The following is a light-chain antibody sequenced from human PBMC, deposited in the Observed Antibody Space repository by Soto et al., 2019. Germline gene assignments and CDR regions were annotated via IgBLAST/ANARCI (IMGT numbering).Light chain of an antibody. V-gene: IGLV1-51*01. CDR1: SSNIGNNY. J-gene: IGLJ2*01. CDR2: DNN. CDR3: RTWDSSLSAVV. Sequence: QSALTQPPSVSAAPGQKVTISCYGSSSNIGNNYVSWYQQLPGTAPKILIYDNNKRPSGIPDRFSGSKYGTSATLGITGLQTGDEADYYCRTWDSSLSAVVFGGGTKLTVL.